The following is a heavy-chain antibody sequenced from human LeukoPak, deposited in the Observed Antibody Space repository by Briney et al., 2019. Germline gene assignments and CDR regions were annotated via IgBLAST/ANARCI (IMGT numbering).Heavy chain of an antibody. V-gene: IGHV4-59*01. J-gene: IGHJ6*02. CDR2: IYYSGST. Sequence: SETLSLTCTVSGGSISSYYWSWIRQPPGKGLEWIGYIYYSGSTNYNPSLKSRVTISVDTSKNQFSLKLSSVTAADTAVYYCARSNYYYYGMDVWGQGTTVTASS. CDR3: ARSNYYYYGMDV. CDR1: GGSISSYY.